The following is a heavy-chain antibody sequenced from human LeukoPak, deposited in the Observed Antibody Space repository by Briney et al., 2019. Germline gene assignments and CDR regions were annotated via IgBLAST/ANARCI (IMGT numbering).Heavy chain of an antibody. D-gene: IGHD6-19*01. CDR1: GFTFSSYA. CDR2: FSGSGGNT. CDR3: ARTVAGPWGYFDY. V-gene: IGHV3-23*01. J-gene: IGHJ4*02. Sequence: GGSLRLSCAASGFTFSSYAMSWVRQAPGRGLEWVSAFSGSGGNTYYADSVKGRFTISRDNSKNTLYLQMNSLRAEDTAVYYCARTVAGPWGYFDYWGQGTLVTVSS.